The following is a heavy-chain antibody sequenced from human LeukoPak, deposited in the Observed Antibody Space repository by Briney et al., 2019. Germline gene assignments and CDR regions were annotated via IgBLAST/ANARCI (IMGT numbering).Heavy chain of an antibody. J-gene: IGHJ4*02. CDR3: ARDKGPYDYSNYLFDY. D-gene: IGHD4-11*01. V-gene: IGHV1-18*01. Sequence: ASVKVSCKASGYTVTSYGISWVRQAPGQGLEWMGWISAYNGNTNYAQKLQGRVTMTTDTSTSTAYMELRSLRSDDTAVYYCARDKGPYDYSNYLFDYWGQGTLVTVSS. CDR1: GYTVTSYG. CDR2: ISAYNGNT.